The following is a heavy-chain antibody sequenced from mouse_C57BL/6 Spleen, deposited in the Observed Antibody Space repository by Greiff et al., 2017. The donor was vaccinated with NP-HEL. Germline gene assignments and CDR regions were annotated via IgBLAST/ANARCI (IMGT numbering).Heavy chain of an antibody. CDR2: ISNLAYSI. CDR1: GFTFSDYG. CDR3: ARRGEGDYYAMDY. V-gene: IGHV5-15*01. Sequence: EVKLMESGGGLVQPGGSLKLSCAASGFTFSDYGMAWVRQAPRKGPEWVAFISNLAYSIYYADTVTGRFTISRENAKNTLYLEMSSLRSEDTAMYYCARRGEGDYYAMDYWGQGTSVTVSS. J-gene: IGHJ4*01.